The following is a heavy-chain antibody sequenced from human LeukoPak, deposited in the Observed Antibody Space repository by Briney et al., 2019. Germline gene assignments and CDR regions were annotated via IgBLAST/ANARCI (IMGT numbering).Heavy chain of an antibody. Sequence: SETLSLTCAVYGGSFSGYYWSWIRQPPGKGLEWIGEINHSGSTNYNPSLKSRVTISVDKSKNQFSLKLSSVTAADTAVYYCAGDRGYFDYWGQGTLVTVSS. CDR1: GGSFSGYY. V-gene: IGHV4-34*01. J-gene: IGHJ4*02. CDR2: INHSGST. CDR3: AGDRGYFDY. D-gene: IGHD3-16*01.